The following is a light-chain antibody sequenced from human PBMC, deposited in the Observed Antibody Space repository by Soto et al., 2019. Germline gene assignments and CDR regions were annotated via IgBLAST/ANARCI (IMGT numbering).Light chain of an antibody. Sequence: EIVLTQSPGTLSLSPGERATLSCRASQSVSSSYLAWYQQKPGQAPRLLIYGASSRVTGIPDRFSGSGSGTDFTLTISRLEPEDFAVYYCQHFRTFGQGTKVDI. CDR1: QSVSSSY. CDR2: GAS. J-gene: IGKJ1*01. V-gene: IGKV3-20*01. CDR3: QHFRT.